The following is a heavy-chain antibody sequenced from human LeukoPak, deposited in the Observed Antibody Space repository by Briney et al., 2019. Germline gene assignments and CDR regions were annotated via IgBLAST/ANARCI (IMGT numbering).Heavy chain of an antibody. CDR1: GFTFSSYW. CDR3: ARDIQLVDSYWFDP. J-gene: IGHJ5*02. Sequence: PGGSLRLSCAASGFTFSSYWMSWVRQAPGKGLEWVANIKQDGSEKYYVDSVKGRFTISRDNAKNSLYLQMNSLRAEDTAVYYCARDIQLVDSYWFDPWGQGTLVTVSS. V-gene: IGHV3-7*01. CDR2: IKQDGSEK. D-gene: IGHD6-6*01.